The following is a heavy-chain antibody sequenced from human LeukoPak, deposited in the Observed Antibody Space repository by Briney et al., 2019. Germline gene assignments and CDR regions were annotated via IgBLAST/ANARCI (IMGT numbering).Heavy chain of an antibody. CDR1: GCSFSNYA. J-gene: IGHJ4*02. CDR2: ISSNGAGT. Sequence: GGSLRLSCSASGCSFSNYAMHWVRQAPGKGLEYVSAISSNGAGTNYADSVKGRFTISRDNSKNTLYLQVSSLRAEDTAVYYCVKPISGNYYNPGYFDYWGQGTLVTVSS. D-gene: IGHD3-10*01. V-gene: IGHV3-64D*06. CDR3: VKPISGNYYNPGYFDY.